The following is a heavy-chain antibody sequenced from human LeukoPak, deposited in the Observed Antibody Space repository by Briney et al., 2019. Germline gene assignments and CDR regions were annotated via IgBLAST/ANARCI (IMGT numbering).Heavy chain of an antibody. CDR3: ARDRIVATIGEGYFDY. D-gene: IGHD5-12*01. V-gene: IGHV1-69*13. CDR2: IIPIFGTA. J-gene: IGHJ4*02. Sequence: GASVKVSCKASGYTFTSYGISWVRQAPGQGLEWMGGIIPIFGTANYAQKFQGRVTITADESTSTAYMELSSLRSEDTAVYYCARDRIVATIGEGYFDYWGQGTLVTVSS. CDR1: GYTFTSYG.